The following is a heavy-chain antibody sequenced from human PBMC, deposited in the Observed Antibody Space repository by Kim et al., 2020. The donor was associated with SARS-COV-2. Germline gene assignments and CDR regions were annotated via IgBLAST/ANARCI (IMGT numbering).Heavy chain of an antibody. CDR3: ARDWGSQFWWYFDY. V-gene: IGHV1-3*01. Sequence: ASVKVSCKASGYSFISYVMHWVRQAPGQRLEWMGWINAVNGNTYYSQKFQGRVTMTRDTSASTAYMEVSGLRSEDTAVYYCARDWGSQFWWYFDYWGQGTLVTVSS. CDR1: GYSFISYV. CDR2: INAVNGNT. D-gene: IGHD3-16*01. J-gene: IGHJ4*02.